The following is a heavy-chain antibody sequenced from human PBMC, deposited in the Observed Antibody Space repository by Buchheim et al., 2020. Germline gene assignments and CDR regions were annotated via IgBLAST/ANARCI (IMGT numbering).Heavy chain of an antibody. V-gene: IGHV1-2*04. J-gene: IGHJ6*02. CDR2: INPNSGGT. CDR1: GYTFTGYY. CDR3: ARSTIVPAAIFPSDYYYGMDV. D-gene: IGHD2-2*02. Sequence: QVQLVQSGAEVKKPGASVKVSCKASGYTFTGYYMHWVRQAPGQGLEWMGWINPNSGGTNYAQKFQGWVTMTRDTSISTAYMELSRLRSNDTAVYYCARSTIVPAAIFPSDYYYGMDVWGQGTT.